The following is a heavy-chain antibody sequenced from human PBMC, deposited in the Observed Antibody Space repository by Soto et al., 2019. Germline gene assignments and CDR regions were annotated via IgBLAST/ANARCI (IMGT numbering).Heavy chain of an antibody. V-gene: IGHV1-69*13. CDR3: ARVTSYYYGTDV. J-gene: IGHJ6*02. Sequence: GASVKVSCKASGGTFSSYAISWVRQAPGQGLEWMGGIIPIFGTANYAQKFQGRVTITADESTSTAYMELSSLRSEDTAVYYCARVTSYYYGTDVWGQGTTVTVSS. D-gene: IGHD2-2*01. CDR1: GGTFSSYA. CDR2: IIPIFGTA.